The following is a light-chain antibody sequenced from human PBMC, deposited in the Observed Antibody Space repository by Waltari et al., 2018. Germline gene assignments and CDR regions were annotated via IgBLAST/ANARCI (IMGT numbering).Light chain of an antibody. V-gene: IGKV4-1*01. Sequence: DIVMTQSPDSLAVSLGATATIKCTASQSVFYSSNNKNYLAWYKHKPGQPPQLLIYWASTRESGVPDRFSGSGSGTDFTLTISSLQAEDVAVYYCQQYYSTPYTFGQGTKLEIK. CDR2: WAS. CDR1: QSVFYSSNNKNY. J-gene: IGKJ2*01. CDR3: QQYYSTPYT.